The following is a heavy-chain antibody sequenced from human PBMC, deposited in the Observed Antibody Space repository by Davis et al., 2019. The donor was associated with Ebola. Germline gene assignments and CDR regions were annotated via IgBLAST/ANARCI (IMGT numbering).Heavy chain of an antibody. D-gene: IGHD4-17*01. Sequence: GESLKIPCAASGFTFISYWMSWVRQAPGKGLEWVANIKQDGSENYYVDSVKSRFTISRHNAKNSLYLQMNSLRAEDTAVYYCARDHYYGDFLADYFDYWGQGTLVTVSS. CDR2: IKQDGSEN. V-gene: IGHV3-7*03. J-gene: IGHJ4*02. CDR1: GFTFISYW. CDR3: ARDHYYGDFLADYFDY.